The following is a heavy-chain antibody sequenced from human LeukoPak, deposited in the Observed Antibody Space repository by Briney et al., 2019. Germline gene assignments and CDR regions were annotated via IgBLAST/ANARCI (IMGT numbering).Heavy chain of an antibody. CDR3: ASDADYYGSGSPGTMVDY. J-gene: IGHJ4*02. V-gene: IGHV1-69*05. D-gene: IGHD3-10*01. Sequence: GASVKVSCKASGGTFSSYAISWVRQAPGQGLEWMGGIIPIFGTANYAQKFQGRVTITTDESTSTAYMELSSLRSEDTAVYYCASDADYYGSGSPGTMVDYWGQGTLVTVSS. CDR1: GGTFSSYA. CDR2: IIPIFGTA.